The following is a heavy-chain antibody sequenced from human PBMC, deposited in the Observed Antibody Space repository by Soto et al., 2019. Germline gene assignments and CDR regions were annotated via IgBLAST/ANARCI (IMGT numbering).Heavy chain of an antibody. D-gene: IGHD2-15*01. V-gene: IGHV1-69*06. CDR1: GGTFSSYA. CDR3: ARESGEYCSGGSCHKYYYSSYGIHV. J-gene: IGHJ6*02. Sequence: EASVKVSCKASGGTFSSYAISWVRQAPGQGLEWMGGIIPLFGTANYAQKFQGRVTITADKSTSTAYMELSSLRSEDTAVYYCARESGEYCSGGSCHKYYYSSYGIHVSGQGTPVTVYS. CDR2: IIPLFGTA.